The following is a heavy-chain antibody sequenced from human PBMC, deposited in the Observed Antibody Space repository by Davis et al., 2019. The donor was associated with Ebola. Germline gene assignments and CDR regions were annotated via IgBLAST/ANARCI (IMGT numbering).Heavy chain of an antibody. CDR1: GASISSGFFS. CDR3: ARDRQDSRAYGF. J-gene: IGHJ4*02. CDR2: IYTSGST. D-gene: IGHD3-22*01. Sequence: SETLSLTCNVSGASISSGFFSWTWVRQPAGKGLEWIGHIYTSGSTKYNPSVESRVTISLDTSKNQFYLRLNSVTAADTAMYFCARDRQDSRAYGFWGQGQMVAVSS. V-gene: IGHV4-61*09.